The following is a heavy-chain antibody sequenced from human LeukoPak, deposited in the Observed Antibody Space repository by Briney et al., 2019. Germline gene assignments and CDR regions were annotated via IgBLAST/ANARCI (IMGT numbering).Heavy chain of an antibody. D-gene: IGHD3-10*01. V-gene: IGHV1-2*02. J-gene: IGHJ4*02. CDR2: INPNSSGT. Sequence: ASVKVSCKASGYTFTGYYMHWVRQAPGQGLEWMGWINPNSSGTNYAQKFQGRVTVTRDTSISTAYMELSRLRSDDTAVYYCARVLYYYGSGSYPPGYWGQGTLVTVSS. CDR1: GYTFTGYY. CDR3: ARVLYYYGSGSYPPGY.